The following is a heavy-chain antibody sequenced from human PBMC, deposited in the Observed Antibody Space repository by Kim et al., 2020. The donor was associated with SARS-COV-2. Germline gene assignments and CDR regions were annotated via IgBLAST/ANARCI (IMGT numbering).Heavy chain of an antibody. V-gene: IGHV3-30-3*01. D-gene: IGHD3-10*01. J-gene: IGHJ4*02. CDR1: GFTFSSYA. CDR3: ARAGGGGPWDY. Sequence: GGSLRLSCAASGFTFSSYAMHWVRQAPGKGLEWVAVISYDGSNKYYADSVKGRFTISRDNSKNTLYLQMNSLRAEDTAVYYCARAGGGGPWDYWGQGTLVTVSS. CDR2: ISYDGSNK.